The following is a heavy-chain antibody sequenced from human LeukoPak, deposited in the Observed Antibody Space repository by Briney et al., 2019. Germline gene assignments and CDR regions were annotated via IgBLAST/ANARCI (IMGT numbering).Heavy chain of an antibody. CDR2: IDPSDSYT. V-gene: IGHV5-10-1*01. Sequence: GESLKISCKGSGYSFTSYWISWVRQMPGKGLEWMGRIDPSDSYTNYSPSFQGHVTISTDRSISTAYLQWSSLKASDTAMYYCAIYQVGYYSDYWGQGTLVTVSS. D-gene: IGHD1-26*01. CDR3: AIYQVGYYSDY. CDR1: GYSFTSYW. J-gene: IGHJ4*02.